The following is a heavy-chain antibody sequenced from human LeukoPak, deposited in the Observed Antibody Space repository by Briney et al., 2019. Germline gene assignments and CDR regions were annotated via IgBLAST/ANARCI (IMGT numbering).Heavy chain of an antibody. CDR1: GGSISSYY. D-gene: IGHD2-15*01. CDR2: IYYSGST. CDR3: ARSRVVVAAPLDY. V-gene: IGHV4-59*08. Sequence: KPSETLSLTCTVSGGSISSYYWSWIRQPPGKGLEWIGYIYYSGSTNYNPSLKSRVTISVDTSKNQFSLKLSSVTAADTAVYYCARSRVVVAAPLDYWGQGTLVTVSS. J-gene: IGHJ4*02.